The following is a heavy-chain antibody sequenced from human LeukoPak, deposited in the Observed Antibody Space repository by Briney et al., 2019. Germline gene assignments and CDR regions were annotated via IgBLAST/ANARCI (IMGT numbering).Heavy chain of an antibody. CDR3: AKSPTIFGVVIRYLYFDY. D-gene: IGHD3-3*01. CDR1: GFTFSSYA. V-gene: IGHV3-23*01. CDR2: ICGSGGST. J-gene: IGHJ4*02. Sequence: GGSLRLSCAASGFTFSSYAMSCVRQAPGKGLEWVSAICGSGGSTYYADSVKGRFTISRDNSKNTLYLKMNSLRAEDTAVYYCAKSPTIFGVVIRYLYFDYWGQGARVTVSS.